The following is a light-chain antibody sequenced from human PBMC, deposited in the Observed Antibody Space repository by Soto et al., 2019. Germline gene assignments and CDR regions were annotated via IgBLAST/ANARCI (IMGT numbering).Light chain of an antibody. V-gene: IGKV1-5*03. CDR1: QSISSW. CDR3: QQCHRYLT. J-gene: IGKJ1*01. CDR2: KAS. Sequence: DIPMTQSPSTLSASVGDRVTITCRASQSISSWLAWYQQKPGKAPKLLIYKASSLESGVPSRFSGSGSGTEFTLTISSLQPDDIATYYCQQCHRYLTFGQGTKVEMK.